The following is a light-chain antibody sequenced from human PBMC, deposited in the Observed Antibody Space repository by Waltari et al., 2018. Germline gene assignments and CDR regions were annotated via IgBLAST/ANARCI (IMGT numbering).Light chain of an antibody. CDR1: QAISNSY. J-gene: IGKJ1*01. Sequence: EIVLTQSPGTLSFSPGERATLSCRSSQAISNSYLAWYQQKPGQAPRLLIYNASLRGTGMPDKFSGSGSGTDFTLTISRLEPEDFAVYYCQQDGSPPRTFGQGTKVEIK. CDR2: NAS. V-gene: IGKV3-20*01. CDR3: QQDGSPPRT.